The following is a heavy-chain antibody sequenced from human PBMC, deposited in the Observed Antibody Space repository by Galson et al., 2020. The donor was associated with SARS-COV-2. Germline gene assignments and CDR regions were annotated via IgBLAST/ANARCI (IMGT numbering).Heavy chain of an antibody. CDR2: IYYSGST. CDR3: ARQGSLRYGSGSFFDY. J-gene: IGHJ4*02. V-gene: IGHV4-39*01. CDR1: GGSISSSSYY. D-gene: IGHD3-10*01. Sequence: SETLSLTCTVSGGSISSSSYYWGWIRQPPGKGLEWIGSIYYSGSTYYNPSLKSRVTISVDTSKNQFSLKLSSVTAADTAVYYCARQGSLRYGSGSFFDYWGQGTLVTVSS.